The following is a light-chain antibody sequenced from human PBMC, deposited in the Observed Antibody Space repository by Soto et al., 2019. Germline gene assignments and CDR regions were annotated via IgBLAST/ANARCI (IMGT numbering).Light chain of an antibody. J-gene: IGKJ2*01. Sequence: DIQMTQSPSSLSASVGDRVTITCRTSQSINTYLNWYQQKPGKAPNLLIYTTSHLHSGVTSRFNGSGYGPDFTLTISCLQPEDFATYFCQQGDCTPYTFGQGTTMEIK. CDR2: TTS. CDR3: QQGDCTPYT. CDR1: QSINTY. V-gene: IGKV1-39*01.